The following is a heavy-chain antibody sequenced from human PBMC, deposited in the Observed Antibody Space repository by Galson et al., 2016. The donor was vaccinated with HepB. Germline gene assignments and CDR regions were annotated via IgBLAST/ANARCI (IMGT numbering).Heavy chain of an antibody. J-gene: IGHJ6*02. CDR2: IYTAGNT. V-gene: IGHV3-53*01. CDR1: GFSVSTNY. CDR3: ARGPGYYSASGRPRDYNPRDV. D-gene: IGHD3-10*01. Sequence: SLRLSCAVSGFSVSTNYMSWVRQAPGKGLEWVSIIYTAGNTYYTDSVKGRFTISRDNAQNTLYLQMTSLTGEDTSVYYCARGPGYYSASGRPRDYNPRDVWGQGTTVIVSS.